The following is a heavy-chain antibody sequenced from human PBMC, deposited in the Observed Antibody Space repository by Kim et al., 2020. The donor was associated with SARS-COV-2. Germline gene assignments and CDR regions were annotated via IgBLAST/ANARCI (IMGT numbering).Heavy chain of an antibody. J-gene: IGHJ3*02. CDR1: GFTFDDYA. Sequence: GGSLRLSCAASGFTFDDYAMHWVRQAPGKGLEWVSGISWNSGSIGYADSVKGRFTISRDNAKNSLYLQMNSLRAEDTALYYCAKEATEVVVTAINNAFDIWAKGQWSPSLQ. CDR2: ISWNSGSI. CDR3: AKEATEVVVTAINNAFDI. D-gene: IGHD2-21*02. V-gene: IGHV3-9*01.